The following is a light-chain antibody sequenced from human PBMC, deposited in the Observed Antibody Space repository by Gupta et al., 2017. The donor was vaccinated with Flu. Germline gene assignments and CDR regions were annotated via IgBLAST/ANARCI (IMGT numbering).Light chain of an antibody. J-gene: IGKJ5*01. Sequence: PSSLSASVGDRVSITCRASQSIKNYLNWYQQKPGTAPKLLIYAASNLQSGVPSRFSGSGSGTDFSLTISSLQPEDFATYFCQQSYSSLITFGQGTRLEIK. CDR3: QQSYSSLIT. CDR2: AAS. V-gene: IGKV1-39*01. CDR1: QSIKNY.